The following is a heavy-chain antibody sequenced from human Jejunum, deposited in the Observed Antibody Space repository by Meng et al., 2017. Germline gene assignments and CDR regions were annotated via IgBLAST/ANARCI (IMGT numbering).Heavy chain of an antibody. Sequence: GESLKISCAASGLSFSRSWMSWIRQAPGKGLELVANINQDGSANNYVGSVRGRFTISRDNAKSSVYLQMNSLRGEDTALYYCARDPGAGASDIWGQGTMVTVSS. CDR2: INQDGSAN. CDR3: ARDPGAGASDI. D-gene: IGHD1-26*01. CDR1: GLSFSRSW. J-gene: IGHJ3*02. V-gene: IGHV3-7*01.